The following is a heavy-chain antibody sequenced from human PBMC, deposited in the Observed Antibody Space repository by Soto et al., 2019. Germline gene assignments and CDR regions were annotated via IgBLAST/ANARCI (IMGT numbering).Heavy chain of an antibody. CDR3: ARGPATGEQQLMYFQH. CDR1: GYTFTGYY. CDR2: INPNSGGT. V-gene: IGHV1-2*04. D-gene: IGHD6-13*01. J-gene: IGHJ1*01. Sequence: ASVKVSCKASGYTFTGYYMHWVRQAPGQGLEWMGWINPNSGGTNYAQKFQGWVTMTRDTSISTAYMELSRLRSDDTAVYYCARGPATGEQQLMYFQHWGQGTLVTVSS.